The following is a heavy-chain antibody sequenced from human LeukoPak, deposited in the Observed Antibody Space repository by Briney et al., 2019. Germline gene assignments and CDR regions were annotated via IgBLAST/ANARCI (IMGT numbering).Heavy chain of an antibody. J-gene: IGHJ6*03. CDR3: ARGGAAAGTRGYMDV. Sequence: SETLSLTCAVYGGSFSGYYWSWIRQPPGKGLEWIGEINHSGSTHYNPSLKSRVTISVDTSKNQFSLKLSSVTASDTAVYYCARGGAAAGTRGYMDVWGKGTTVTVSS. CDR2: INHSGST. V-gene: IGHV4-34*01. D-gene: IGHD6-13*01. CDR1: GGSFSGYY.